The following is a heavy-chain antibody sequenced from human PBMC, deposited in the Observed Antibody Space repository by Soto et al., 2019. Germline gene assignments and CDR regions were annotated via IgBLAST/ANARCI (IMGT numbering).Heavy chain of an antibody. Sequence: ESLKISFKGSGYSFTRYWHGWVRQMPGKGLEWMGIIYPGDSDTRYSPSFQGQVTISADKSISTAYLQWSSLKASDTAMYYCAGPSRVAFDIWGQGTMVTVSS. CDR3: AGPSRVAFDI. CDR1: GYSFTRYW. V-gene: IGHV5-51*01. CDR2: IYPGDSDT. J-gene: IGHJ3*02.